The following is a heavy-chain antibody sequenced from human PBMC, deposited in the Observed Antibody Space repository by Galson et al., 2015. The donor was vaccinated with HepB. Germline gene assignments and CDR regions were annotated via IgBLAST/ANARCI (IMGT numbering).Heavy chain of an antibody. D-gene: IGHD3-9*01. CDR2: IRSKAYGGTT. CDR1: GFTFGDYA. CDR3: TRAFVLRYFDPYAFDI. Sequence: SLRLSCAASGFTFGDYAMSWFRQAPGKGLEWVGFIRSKAYGGTTEYAASVKGRFTISRDDSKSIAYLQMNSLKTEDTAVYYCTRAFVLRYFDPYAFDIWGQGTMVTVSS. J-gene: IGHJ3*02. V-gene: IGHV3-49*03.